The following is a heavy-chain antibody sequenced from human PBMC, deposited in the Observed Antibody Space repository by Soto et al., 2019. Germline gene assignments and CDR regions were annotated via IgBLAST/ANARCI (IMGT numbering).Heavy chain of an antibody. CDR3: GRDAGRRFDY. J-gene: IGHJ4*02. D-gene: IGHD6-13*01. CDR2: MNRDGSEK. V-gene: IGHV3-7*01. CDR1: RFTFSSYW. Sequence: EVQLVESGGGLVQPGGSLRLSCAASRFTFSSYWMTWARQAPGKGLEWVASMNRDGSEKRYVDSVEGRSTISRDNAKNALFLQMNSLSPDDTAVYYCGRDAGRRFDYWGQGSLVTVSS.